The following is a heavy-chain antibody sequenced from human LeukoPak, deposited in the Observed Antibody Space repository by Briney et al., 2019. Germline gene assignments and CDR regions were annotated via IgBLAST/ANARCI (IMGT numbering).Heavy chain of an antibody. J-gene: IGHJ4*02. V-gene: IGHV3-23*01. D-gene: IGHD5-24*01. CDR2: ISGSGGST. CDR3: AKVGVVGDGYSVYFDY. CDR1: GFTFSSYS. Sequence: GGSLRLSCAASGFTFSSYSMNWVRQAPGKGLEWVSAISGSGGSTYYADSVKGRFTISRDNSKNTLYLQMNSLRAEDTAVYYCAKVGVVGDGYSVYFDYWGQGTLVTVSS.